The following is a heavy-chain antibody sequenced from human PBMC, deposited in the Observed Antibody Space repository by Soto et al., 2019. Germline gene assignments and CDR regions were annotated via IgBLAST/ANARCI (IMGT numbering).Heavy chain of an antibody. J-gene: IGHJ4*02. D-gene: IGHD3-10*01. Sequence: PGGTLRLSCAASDFDFSCYGLHRDCQATGKGLECVAASSYDGRETFYADSAKGRFTVSKEMSKNTAFLQMNALRHEDTAVYFCARDSGWPILNFDNWGQGTPVTVSS. CDR1: DFDFSCYG. CDR3: ARDSGWPILNFDN. CDR2: SSYDGRET. V-gene: IGHV3-30*03.